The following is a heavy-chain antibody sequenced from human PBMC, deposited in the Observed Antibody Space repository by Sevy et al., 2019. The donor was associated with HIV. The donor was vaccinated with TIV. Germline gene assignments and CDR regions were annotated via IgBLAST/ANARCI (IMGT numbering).Heavy chain of an antibody. D-gene: IGHD1-26*01. CDR1: GGTFSSYA. CDR2: IIPIFGTA. Sequence: ASVKVSCKASGGTFSSYAISWVRQAPGQGLEWMGGIIPIFGTANYAQKFQGRVTITADESTSTAYMELSSLRSEDTAVYYCARSSDGTYYFDYWGQGTLVTVSS. J-gene: IGHJ4*02. V-gene: IGHV1-69*13. CDR3: ARSSDGTYYFDY.